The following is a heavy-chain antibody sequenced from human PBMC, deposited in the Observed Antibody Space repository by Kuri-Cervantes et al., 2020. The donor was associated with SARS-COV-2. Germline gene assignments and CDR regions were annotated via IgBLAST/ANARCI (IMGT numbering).Heavy chain of an antibody. V-gene: IGHV3-48*03. J-gene: IGHJ5*02. CDR1: GFTFSSYE. Sequence: GGSLRLSCAASGFTFSSYEMNWVRQAPGKGLEWVSYISSSGSTIYYADSVKGRFTISGDNAKNSLYLQMNSLRAEDTAVYYCAPPVGGNSVPSTWGQGTLVTVSS. CDR3: APPVGGNSVPST. D-gene: IGHD4-23*01. CDR2: ISSSGSTI.